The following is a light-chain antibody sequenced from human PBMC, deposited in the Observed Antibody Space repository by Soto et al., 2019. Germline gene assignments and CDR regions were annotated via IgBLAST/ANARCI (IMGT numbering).Light chain of an antibody. J-gene: IGKJ1*01. Sequence: ETVMTQSPATLSVSPGGRATLSCRASQSISDTLAWYQQKPGQAPRLLIKGASTRATGFPARFTGSGSGTAVTLHISRLQSENFAIYYCQQYNNWPWTFGQGTKVEIQ. CDR3: QQYNNWPWT. CDR1: QSISDT. CDR2: GAS. V-gene: IGKV3-15*01.